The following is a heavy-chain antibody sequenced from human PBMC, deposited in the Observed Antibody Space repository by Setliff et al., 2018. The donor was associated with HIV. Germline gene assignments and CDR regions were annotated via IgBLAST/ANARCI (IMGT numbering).Heavy chain of an antibody. CDR3: VRQHGDYAFDP. CDR1: GGSISSSSYY. Sequence: PSETLSLTCTVSGGSISSSSYYWNWIRQPPGKGLEWIGEINYEGDTTYNPSLKSRVNMFIDTSKKQFSLKVASVTAADTAVYYCVRQHGDYAFDPWGQGTLVTVSS. J-gene: IGHJ5*02. D-gene: IGHD4-17*01. CDR2: INYEGDT. V-gene: IGHV4-39*01.